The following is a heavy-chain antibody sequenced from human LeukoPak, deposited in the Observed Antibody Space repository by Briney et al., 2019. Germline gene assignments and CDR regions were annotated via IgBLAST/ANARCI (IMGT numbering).Heavy chain of an antibody. V-gene: IGHV3-7*01. D-gene: IGHD4-17*01. Sequence: PGGSLRLSCAASGFTFSSYWMSWVRQAPGKGLEWVANIKQDGSEKYYVDSVKGRFTISRDNAKNSLYLQMNSLRAEDTAVYYCARRPMTTVTTGAFYYYYYMDVWGKGTTVTVSS. CDR2: IKQDGSEK. CDR3: ARRPMTTVTTGAFYYYYYMDV. J-gene: IGHJ6*03. CDR1: GFTFSSYW.